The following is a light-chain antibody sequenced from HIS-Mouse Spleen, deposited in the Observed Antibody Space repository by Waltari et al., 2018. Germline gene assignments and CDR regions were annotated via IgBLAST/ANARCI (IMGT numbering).Light chain of an antibody. CDR2: ECS. CDR3: CSYAGSSTVV. CDR1: SSDCGSYNL. V-gene: IGLV2-23*01. J-gene: IGLJ2*01. Sequence: QSALTQPASVSGSPGQSTTTSCTGTSSDCGSYNLVSWYQQHPGKAPKLMIYECSKRPSGVSNRFSGSKSGNTASLTISGLQAEDEADYYCCSYAGSSTVVFGGGTKLTVL.